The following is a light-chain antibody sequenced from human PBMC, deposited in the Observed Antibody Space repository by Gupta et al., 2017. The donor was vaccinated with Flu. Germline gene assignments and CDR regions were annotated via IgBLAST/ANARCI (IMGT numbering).Light chain of an antibody. CDR2: DAS. J-gene: IGKJ2*01. CDR3: QQYDDLPYT. CDR1: RDISNL. V-gene: IGKV1-33*01. Sequence: PSSLSASVGDRVTITCQASRDISNLLNWYQQKPGRAPKLLIYDASNLETGVPSRFSGSGSGTDFTFTITSLQPEDFATYYCQQYDDLPYTFGQGTKLEIK.